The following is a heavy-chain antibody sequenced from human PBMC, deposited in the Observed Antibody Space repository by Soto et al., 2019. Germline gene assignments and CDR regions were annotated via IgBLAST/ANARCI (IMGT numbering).Heavy chain of an antibody. Sequence: ASVKVSCKASGYSFTDYHIHWVRQAPGQGLEWLGRINPESGGTSTAQKFQGWVTMTTDTSISTASMELTRLTSDDTAIYYCARGDSTDCSNGVCSFFYNHDMDVWGQGTTVTVSS. J-gene: IGHJ6*02. D-gene: IGHD2-8*01. CDR1: GYSFTDYH. CDR2: INPESGGT. CDR3: ARGDSTDCSNGVCSFFYNHDMDV. V-gene: IGHV1-2*04.